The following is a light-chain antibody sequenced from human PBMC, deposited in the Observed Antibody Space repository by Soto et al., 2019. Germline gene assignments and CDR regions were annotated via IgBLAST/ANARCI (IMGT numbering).Light chain of an antibody. Sequence: QSVLTQPASVSGSPGQSITISCTGTSSDVGSYIYVSWYQHHPGKAPKLMIYDVSNRPSGVSNRFSGSKSGNTASLTISGLQAEDEAEYYCVSYTTFSSYVFGTVTKVTVL. CDR1: SSDVGSYIY. J-gene: IGLJ1*01. CDR2: DVS. CDR3: VSYTTFSSYV. V-gene: IGLV2-14*01.